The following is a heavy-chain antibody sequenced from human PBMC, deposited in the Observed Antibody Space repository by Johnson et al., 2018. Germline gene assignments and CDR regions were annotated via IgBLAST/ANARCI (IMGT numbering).Heavy chain of an antibody. V-gene: IGHV3-33*01. D-gene: IGHD3-10*01. Sequence: QVQLVESGGGVVQXGGSXRLXCAASGFTFSNYAMHWVRQAPGKGLEWVTAIWFAGTTEFYVASVRGRVTIPRDNSKNTLYVKMNSLRVEDTAVYYCARDPGVRGVIKRAKHYTLDVWGQGTTVTVSS. CDR2: IWFAGTTE. CDR1: GFTFSNYA. J-gene: IGHJ6*02. CDR3: ARDPGVRGVIKRAKHYTLDV.